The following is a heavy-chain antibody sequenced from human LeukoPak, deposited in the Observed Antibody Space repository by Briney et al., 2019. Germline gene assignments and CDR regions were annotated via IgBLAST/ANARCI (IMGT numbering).Heavy chain of an antibody. CDR1: GFTFSSYS. J-gene: IGHJ4*02. Sequence: GGSLRLSCAASGFTFSSYSMNWVRQAPGKGLEWVSAISGSGGSTYYADSVKGRFTISRDNSKNTLYLQMNSLRAEDTAVYYCAKDFVENIPVYFDYWGPGTLVTVSS. CDR3: AKDFVENIPVYFDY. D-gene: IGHD2/OR15-2a*01. CDR2: ISGSGGST. V-gene: IGHV3-23*01.